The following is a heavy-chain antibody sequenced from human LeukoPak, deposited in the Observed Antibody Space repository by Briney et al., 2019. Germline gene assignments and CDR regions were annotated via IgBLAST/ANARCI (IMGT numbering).Heavy chain of an antibody. J-gene: IGHJ6*03. D-gene: IGHD6-25*01. Sequence: GGSLRLSCAASGFTFDDYTIHWLRQAPGKGLEWVSLISWDGANSYYADSVKGRFTVSRDNSRDSIYLQMNTLTIDDSALYYCARGFSSSVAGALGVWGKGTTVTVS. CDR2: ISWDGANS. CDR1: GFTFDDYT. CDR3: ARGFSSSVAGALGV. V-gene: IGHV3-43*01.